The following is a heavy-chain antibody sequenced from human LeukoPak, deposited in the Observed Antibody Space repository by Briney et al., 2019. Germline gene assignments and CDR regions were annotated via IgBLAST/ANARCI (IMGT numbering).Heavy chain of an antibody. Sequence: SVKVSCKASGGTFSSYAIIWVRQAPGQGLEWMGRIIPILGIANYAQKFQGRVTITADKSTSTAYMELSSLRSEDTAVYYCARDSRGSVDYWGQGTLVTVSS. CDR1: GGTFSSYA. CDR3: ARDSRGSVDY. D-gene: IGHD2-2*01. J-gene: IGHJ4*02. CDR2: IIPILGIA. V-gene: IGHV1-69*04.